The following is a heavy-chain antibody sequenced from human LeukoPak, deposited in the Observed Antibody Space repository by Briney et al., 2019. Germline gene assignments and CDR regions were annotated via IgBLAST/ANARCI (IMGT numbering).Heavy chain of an antibody. CDR1: GFTFSSYE. J-gene: IGHJ3*02. CDR2: ISSSGSTI. D-gene: IGHD3-16*01. CDR3: ARDGGIMTPDAFDI. Sequence: GGSLRLSCAASGFTFSSYEMNWVRQAPGEGLEWVSYISSSGSTIYYADSVKGRSTISRDNAKNSLYLQMNSLRAEDTAVYYCARDGGIMTPDAFDIWGQGTMVTVSS. V-gene: IGHV3-48*03.